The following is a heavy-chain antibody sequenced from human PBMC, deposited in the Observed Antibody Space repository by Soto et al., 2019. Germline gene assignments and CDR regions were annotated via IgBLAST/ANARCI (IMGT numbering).Heavy chain of an antibody. Sequence: GWSLRLSCAASGFTFSSYEMNWVRQAPGKGLEWVSYISSSGSTIYYADSVKGRFTISRDNAKNSLYLQMNSLRAEDTAVYYCVRFGEFDESYYFDYWGQGTLVTVSS. CDR2: ISSSGSTI. V-gene: IGHV3-48*03. J-gene: IGHJ4*02. CDR3: VRFGEFDESYYFDY. CDR1: GFTFSSYE. D-gene: IGHD3-10*01.